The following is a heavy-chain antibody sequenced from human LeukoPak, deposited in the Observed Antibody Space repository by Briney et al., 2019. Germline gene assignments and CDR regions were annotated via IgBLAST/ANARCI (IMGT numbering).Heavy chain of an antibody. V-gene: IGHV4-59*01. CDR2: IYYSGST. Sequence: SETLSLTCTVSGGSISTYYWSWLRQPPGKGLEWIGYIYYSGSTNYNPSLKSRVTISVDTSKTQFSLKLSSVTAVDTAVYYCARAQLNLLVDFGMDVWGQGTTVTVSS. CDR3: ARAQLNLLVDFGMDV. D-gene: IGHD1-1*01. CDR1: GGSISTYY. J-gene: IGHJ6*02.